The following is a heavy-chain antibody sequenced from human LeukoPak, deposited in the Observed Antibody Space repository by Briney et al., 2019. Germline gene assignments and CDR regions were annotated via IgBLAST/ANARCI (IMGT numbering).Heavy chain of an antibody. D-gene: IGHD2-2*01. CDR1: GYSISSGYY. CDR3: ARETYEKDIVLVPARGGFDY. V-gene: IGHV4-38-2*02. CDR2: IYHSGST. Sequence: PSETLSLTCTVSGYSISSGYYWGWIRQPPGKGLEWIGSIYHSGSTYYNPSLKSRVTISVDTSKNQFSLKLSSVTAADTAVYYCARETYEKDIVLVPARGGFDYWGQGTLVTVSS. J-gene: IGHJ4*02.